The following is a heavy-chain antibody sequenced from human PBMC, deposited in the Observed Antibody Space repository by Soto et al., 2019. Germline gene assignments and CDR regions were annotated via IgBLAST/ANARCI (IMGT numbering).Heavy chain of an antibody. J-gene: IGHJ1*01. CDR2: TSYDGSDK. V-gene: IGHV3-30*19. CDR3: ARWGTTGGLDV. Sequence: QVQLVESGGGVVQPGTSLRVYCVGSGFTFRSYVMHWVRQAPGKGLEWVALTSYDGSDKYYDDSVRGRFTISRDNSRNTVDLQMDSLRLEDTALYYCARWGTTGGLDVWGQGTLVSVSS. D-gene: IGHD3-16*01. CDR1: GFTFRSYV.